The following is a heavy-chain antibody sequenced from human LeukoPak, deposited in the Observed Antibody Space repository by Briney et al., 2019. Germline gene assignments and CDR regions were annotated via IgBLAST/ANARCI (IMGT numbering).Heavy chain of an antibody. CDR2: IYYSGST. CDR1: GGSISSYY. J-gene: IGHJ4*02. CDR3: TRDRSLGELTTESPSFDS. Sequence: PSETLSLTCTVSGGSISSYYWSWIRQPPGKGLEWIGYIYYSGSTNYNPSLKSRVTISVDTSKNQFSLKLSSVTAADMAVYYCTRDRSLGELTTESPSFDSWGQGTLVTVSS. V-gene: IGHV4-59*12. D-gene: IGHD3-16*01.